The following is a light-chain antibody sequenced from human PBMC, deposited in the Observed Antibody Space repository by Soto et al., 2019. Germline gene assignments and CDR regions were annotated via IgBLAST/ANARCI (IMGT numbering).Light chain of an antibody. CDR2: GAS. J-gene: IGKJ1*01. CDR1: QSVSRN. CDR3: QQYGSSPQT. V-gene: IGKV3-15*01. Sequence: EIVMTQSPATPPVSPGERATLSCRASQSVSRNLAWYQQKPGQAPRLLIYGASTRATGIPARFSGSGSGTDFTLTISRLEPEDFAVYYCQQYGSSPQTFGQGTKVDIK.